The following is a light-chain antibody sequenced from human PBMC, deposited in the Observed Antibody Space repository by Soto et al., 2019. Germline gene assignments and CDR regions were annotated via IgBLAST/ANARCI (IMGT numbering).Light chain of an antibody. CDR3: QQRSNWPTIT. Sequence: EIVFTQSPATRSLSPGERATLSCRASQSVSSHLAWYQQKPGQAPRLLIYDASNRATGIPARFSGSGSGTDLTLTISSLEPEDFAVYYCQQRSNWPTITFGQGTRLEIK. CDR1: QSVSSH. CDR2: DAS. V-gene: IGKV3-11*01. J-gene: IGKJ5*01.